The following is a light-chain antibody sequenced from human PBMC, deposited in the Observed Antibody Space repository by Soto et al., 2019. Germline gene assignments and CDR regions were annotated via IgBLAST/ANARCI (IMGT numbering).Light chain of an antibody. Sequence: DFVMTQSPDSLAVSLGERATINCKSSQSVLYSSNNKNYLAWYQQKPGQPPKLLIYWASTRESGVPDRFSGSGSVTDFTLTISSLQAEDVAVYYCQQYYSTPRTFGQGTKV. CDR3: QQYYSTPRT. CDR2: WAS. V-gene: IGKV4-1*01. J-gene: IGKJ1*01. CDR1: QSVLYSSNNKNY.